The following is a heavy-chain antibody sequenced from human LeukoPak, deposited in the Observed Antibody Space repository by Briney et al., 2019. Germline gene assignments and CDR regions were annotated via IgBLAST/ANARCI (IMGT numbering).Heavy chain of an antibody. CDR2: IYPGDSDT. CDR3: ARPTKPGDYGDYGWFDP. D-gene: IGHD4-17*01. V-gene: IGHV5-51*01. CDR1: GYSFTNYW. J-gene: IGHJ5*02. Sequence: GESLKISCKGSGYSFTNYWIGWVRQMPVKGLEWMGIIYPGDSDTRYTPYFQGQVTISVDKSISTAYLQWSSLKASDTAMYYCARPTKPGDYGDYGWFDPWGQGTLVTVSS.